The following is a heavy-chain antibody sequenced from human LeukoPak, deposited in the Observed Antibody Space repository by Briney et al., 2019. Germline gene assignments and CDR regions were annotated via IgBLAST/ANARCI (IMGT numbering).Heavy chain of an antibody. CDR1: GFTFSSYG. D-gene: IGHD3-10*01. CDR3: AKEPAWDYYGSGSYLDY. Sequence: GGSLTLSCAASGFTFSSYGMHWVRQAPGKGLEWVAFIRYDGSNKYYADSVKGRFTISRDNSKNTLYLQMNSLRAEDTAVYYRAKEPAWDYYGSGSYLDYRRQGTLVTVSS. V-gene: IGHV3-30*02. J-gene: IGHJ4*02. CDR2: IRYDGSNK.